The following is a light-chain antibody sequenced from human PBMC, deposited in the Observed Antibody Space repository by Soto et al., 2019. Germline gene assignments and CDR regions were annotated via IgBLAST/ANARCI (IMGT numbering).Light chain of an antibody. Sequence: DIQMTQSPSSLSASVGDRVTITCQASQDISRYLSWHQQKPGIAPQLLIHDASKLAPGVPSRFTGSGSATDFAFTINSLQPEDIGTYYCQQYDNLPYTFGQGTRLEIK. CDR3: QQYDNLPYT. CDR2: DAS. J-gene: IGKJ2*01. V-gene: IGKV1-33*01. CDR1: QDISRY.